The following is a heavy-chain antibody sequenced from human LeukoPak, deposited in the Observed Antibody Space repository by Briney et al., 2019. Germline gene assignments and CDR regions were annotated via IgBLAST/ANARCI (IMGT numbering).Heavy chain of an antibody. CDR3: ARTAGYYYGSGSYDY. J-gene: IGHJ4*02. D-gene: IGHD3-10*01. CDR2: ISGRGDNT. CDR1: GFTFSNYA. Sequence: GGSLRLSCAASGFTFSNYAVSWVRQAPGKGLEWVSAISGRGDNTYYADSVRGRFTISRDNAKNSLYLQMNSLRAEDTALYYCARTAGYYYGSGSYDYWGQGTLVTVSS. V-gene: IGHV3-23*01.